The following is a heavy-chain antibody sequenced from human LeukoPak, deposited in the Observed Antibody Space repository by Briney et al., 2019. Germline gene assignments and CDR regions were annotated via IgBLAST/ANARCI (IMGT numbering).Heavy chain of an antibody. Sequence: PGGSLRLSCAASGFTFSSYSMNWVRQAPGKGLEWVSYISSSSSTIYYADSVKGRFTISRDNAKNSLYLQINSLRAEDTAVYYCARDQGLLWFGELSRAFDIWGQGTMVTVSS. J-gene: IGHJ3*02. CDR2: ISSSSSTI. D-gene: IGHD3-10*01. CDR3: ARDQGLLWFGELSRAFDI. CDR1: GFTFSSYS. V-gene: IGHV3-48*04.